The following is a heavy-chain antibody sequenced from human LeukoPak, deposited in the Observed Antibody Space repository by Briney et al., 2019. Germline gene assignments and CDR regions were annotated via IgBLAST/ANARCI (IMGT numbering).Heavy chain of an antibody. D-gene: IGHD5-12*01. V-gene: IGHV4-31*03. J-gene: IGHJ4*02. Sequence: SQTLSLTCTVSGGSISSGGYYWSWIRQHPGTGLEWIGYIYYSGSTYYNPSLKSRVTISVDTSKNQFSLKLSSVTAADTAVYYCARSRRDIVATITGEYYFDYWGQGTLVTVSS. CDR3: ARSRRDIVATITGEYYFDY. CDR1: GGSISSGGYY. CDR2: IYYSGST.